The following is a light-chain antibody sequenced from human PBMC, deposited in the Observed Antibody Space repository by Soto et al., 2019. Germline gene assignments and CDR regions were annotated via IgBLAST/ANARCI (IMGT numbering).Light chain of an antibody. CDR1: RSNIGRNT. CDR2: SNN. Sequence: QSVVTQPPSASGTPGQRVAISCSGGRSNIGRNTVNWYQQLPGTAPKLLIFSNNQWPSGIPDRFSGSKSGTSASLAISGLQSEDEADYYCATWDDSLNGVVFGGGTKLTVL. J-gene: IGLJ2*01. CDR3: ATWDDSLNGVV. V-gene: IGLV1-44*01.